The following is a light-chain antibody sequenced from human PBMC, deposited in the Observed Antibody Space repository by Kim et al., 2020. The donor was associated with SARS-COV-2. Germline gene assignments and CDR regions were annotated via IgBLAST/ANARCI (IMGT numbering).Light chain of an antibody. J-gene: IGKJ4*01. CDR1: QSISSY. Sequence: SVGDRVTITCRASQSISSYLNWYQQKPGKAPKLLIYAASSLQSGVPSRFSGSGSGTDFTLTISSLQPEDFATYYCQQGYSTPPLTFGGGTKVDIK. CDR3: QQGYSTPPLT. V-gene: IGKV1-39*01. CDR2: AAS.